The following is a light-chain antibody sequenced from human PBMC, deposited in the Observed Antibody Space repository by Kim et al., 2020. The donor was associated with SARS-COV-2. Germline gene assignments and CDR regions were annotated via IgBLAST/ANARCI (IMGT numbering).Light chain of an antibody. J-gene: IGKJ1*01. V-gene: IGKV3-15*01. Sequence: IILTQSPATLSVSPGERATLSCRASHTILTNLAWYQQKPGQAPRLLISDASTSAAGIPARFSGSGSGTEFTLTISSLQSEDFAVYYCQQYHDWPEAFGRATKVDIK. CDR1: HTILTN. CDR2: DAS. CDR3: QQYHDWPEA.